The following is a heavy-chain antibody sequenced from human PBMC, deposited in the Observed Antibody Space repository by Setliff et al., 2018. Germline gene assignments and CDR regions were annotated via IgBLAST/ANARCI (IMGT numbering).Heavy chain of an antibody. J-gene: IGHJ5*02. CDR2: IYHSGST. Sequence: SETLSLTCAVSGYSISSGYYWGWIRQPPGKGLEWIGSIYHSGSTYYNPSLQSRVAISVDTSKNQFSLKLSSVTAADTATYYCARAGPTVTFFRVLVISWWDPWGQGSLVTVSS. D-gene: IGHD3-3*01. CDR1: GYSISSGYY. V-gene: IGHV4-38-2*01. CDR3: ARAGPTVTFFRVLVISWWDP.